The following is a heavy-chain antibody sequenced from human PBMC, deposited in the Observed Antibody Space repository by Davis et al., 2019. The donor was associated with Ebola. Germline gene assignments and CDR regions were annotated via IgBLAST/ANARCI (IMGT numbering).Heavy chain of an antibody. CDR3: ARARKYYYGMDV. CDR2: FYYSGNT. Sequence: SETLSLTCNVSGVPISSYAWNWIRQAPGKGLEWIGYFYYSGNTRYNPSLKSRVTILVDTSKNHFSLNLRSVTAADTAVYFCARARKYYYGMDVWGQGTAVTVSS. V-gene: IGHV4-59*01. CDR1: GVPISSYA. J-gene: IGHJ6*02.